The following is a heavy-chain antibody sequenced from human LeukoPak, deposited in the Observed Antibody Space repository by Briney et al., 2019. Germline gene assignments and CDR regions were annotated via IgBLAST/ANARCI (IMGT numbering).Heavy chain of an antibody. Sequence: SETLSLTCTVSGGSISSSSYYWGWIRQPPGKGLEWIGSIYYSGSTYYNPSLKSRVTISVDPSKNQFSLKLSSVTAADTAVYYCARHSGYSYGYAYYYYYMNVWGKGTTVTVSS. D-gene: IGHD5-18*01. V-gene: IGHV4-39*01. CDR1: GGSISSSSYY. J-gene: IGHJ6*03. CDR3: ARHSGYSYGYAYYYYYMNV. CDR2: IYYSGST.